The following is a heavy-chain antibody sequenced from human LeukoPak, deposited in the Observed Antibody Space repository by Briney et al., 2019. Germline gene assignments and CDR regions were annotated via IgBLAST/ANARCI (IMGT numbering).Heavy chain of an antibody. CDR2: INPNSGGT. V-gene: IGHV1-2*02. CDR1: GYTFTGYY. D-gene: IGHD6-13*01. CDR3: AREYSSSWHPGVYMDV. Sequence: GASVRVSCKASGYTFTGYYMHWVRQAPGQGLEWMGWINPNSGGTNYAQTFQGRVTMTRDTSISTAYMELSRLRSDDTAVYYCAREYSSSWHPGVYMDVWGKGTTVTGSS. J-gene: IGHJ6*03.